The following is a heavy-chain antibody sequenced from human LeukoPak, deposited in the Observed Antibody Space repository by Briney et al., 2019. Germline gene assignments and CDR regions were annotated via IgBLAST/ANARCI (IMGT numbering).Heavy chain of an antibody. CDR3: ARSRYYDFWSGYYTNYYMDV. V-gene: IGHV4-34*01. CDR1: GFDLGHYE. J-gene: IGHJ6*03. CDR2: INHGGST. Sequence: LSCAASGFDLGHYEVNWVRQAPGKGLEWIGEINHGGSTNYNPSLKSRVTISVDTSKNQFSLKLSSVTAADTAVYYCARSRYYDFWSGYYTNYYMDVWGKGTTVTVSS. D-gene: IGHD3-3*01.